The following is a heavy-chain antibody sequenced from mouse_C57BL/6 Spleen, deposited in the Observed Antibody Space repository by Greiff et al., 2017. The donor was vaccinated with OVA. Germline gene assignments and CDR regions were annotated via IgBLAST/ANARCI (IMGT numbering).Heavy chain of an antibody. Sequence: EVNVVESGGGLVKPGGSLKLSCAASGFTFSSYAMSWVRQTPEKRLEWVATISDGGSYTYYPDNVKGRFTISRDNAKNNLYLQMRHLKSEDTAMYYCAREDYSNYLYYFDYWGQGTTLTVSS. CDR1: GFTFSSYA. V-gene: IGHV5-4*01. CDR3: AREDYSNYLYYFDY. J-gene: IGHJ2*01. CDR2: ISDGGSYT. D-gene: IGHD2-5*01.